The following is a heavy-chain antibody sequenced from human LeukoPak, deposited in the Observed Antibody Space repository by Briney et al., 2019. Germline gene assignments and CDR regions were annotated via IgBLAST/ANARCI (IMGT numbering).Heavy chain of an antibody. CDR2: ISGSGGST. D-gene: IGHD3-22*01. V-gene: IGHV3-23*01. CDR1: GFTFSSYA. CDR3: ATFVSFSYYDSSGDAFDI. Sequence: GGSLRLSCAASGFTFSSYAMSWVRQAPGKGLEWVSAISGSGGSTYYADSVKGRFTISRDNSKNTLYLQMNSLRADDTAVYYCATFVSFSYYDSSGDAFDIWGQGTMVTVSS. J-gene: IGHJ3*02.